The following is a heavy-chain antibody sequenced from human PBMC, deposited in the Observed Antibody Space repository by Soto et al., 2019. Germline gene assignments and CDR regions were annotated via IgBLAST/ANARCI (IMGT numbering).Heavy chain of an antibody. J-gene: IGHJ6*02. Sequence: GGSLRLSCAASGFTFRSYGIHWVRQAPGKGLEWVALIWFDGSKKYYVDSVKGRFAVSRDNSKNTLYLQMNSLRVEDTAVYYCARDRLVPYGYGMDVWGQGTTVPSP. V-gene: IGHV3-33*01. CDR2: IWFDGSKK. D-gene: IGHD2-2*01. CDR1: GFTFRSYG. CDR3: ARDRLVPYGYGMDV.